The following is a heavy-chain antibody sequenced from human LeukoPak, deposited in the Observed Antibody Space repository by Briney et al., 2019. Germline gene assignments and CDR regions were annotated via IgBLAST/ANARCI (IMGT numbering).Heavy chain of an antibody. D-gene: IGHD1-26*01. J-gene: IGHJ4*02. Sequence: PGGSLRLSCAASGFAFRNSWMHWVRQAPEKGLVWVSRINDDGSTTNYADSVKGRFTISRDNAKNTLYLQMNSLSGEDTAVYYCARALGSSSDFWGQGTLVTVSS. CDR3: ARALGSSSDF. CDR1: GFAFRNSW. CDR2: INDDGSTT. V-gene: IGHV3-74*01.